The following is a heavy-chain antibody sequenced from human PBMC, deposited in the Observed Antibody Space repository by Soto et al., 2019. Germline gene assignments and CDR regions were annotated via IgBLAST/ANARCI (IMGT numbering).Heavy chain of an antibody. CDR1: GFTFGDYA. D-gene: IGHD5-12*01. V-gene: IGHV3-23*01. Sequence: GGSLRLSCTASGFTFGDYAMTWVRQAPGEGLEWVSVIGGRGNSAYYADSVQGRFTISRDNSKNTLSLQMSSLTADDTAIYYCVREGRGSFDFWGRGTMVTVSS. CDR2: IGGRGNSA. CDR3: VREGRGSFDF. J-gene: IGHJ3*01.